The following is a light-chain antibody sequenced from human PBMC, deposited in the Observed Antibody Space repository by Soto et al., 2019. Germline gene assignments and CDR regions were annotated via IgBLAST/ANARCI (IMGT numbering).Light chain of an antibody. J-gene: IGKJ1*01. CDR1: QSVSSY. CDR3: QQRSNWPGT. Sequence: EIVLTQSPATLSSSPGERATLSCRASQSVSSYLAWYQQKPGQAPRLLIYDASNRATGIPARFSGSGSGTNCTLTISSLEPEDFAVYYCQQRSNWPGTFGQGTKLEIK. CDR2: DAS. V-gene: IGKV3-11*01.